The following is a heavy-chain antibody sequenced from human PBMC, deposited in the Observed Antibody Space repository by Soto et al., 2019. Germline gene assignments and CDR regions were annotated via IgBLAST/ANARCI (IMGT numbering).Heavy chain of an antibody. CDR2: INPSGGST. CDR1: GYTFTSYY. D-gene: IGHD3-16*02. J-gene: IGHJ6*02. Sequence: GASVKVSCKASGYTFTSYYMHWVRQAPGQGLEWMGIINPSGGSTSYAQKFQGRVTMTRDTSTSTVYMELSSLRSEDTAVYYCARDLKSTYYDYVWGSYRFSRHSYGMDVWGQGTTVTVSS. V-gene: IGHV1-46*01. CDR3: ARDLKSTYYDYVWGSYRFSRHSYGMDV.